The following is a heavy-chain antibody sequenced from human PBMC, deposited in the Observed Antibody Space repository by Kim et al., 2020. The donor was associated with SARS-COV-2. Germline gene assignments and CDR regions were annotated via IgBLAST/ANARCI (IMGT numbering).Heavy chain of an antibody. V-gene: IGHV3-23*01. CDR1: GFTFSSYA. J-gene: IGHJ6*02. CDR2: ISGSGGST. D-gene: IGHD3-3*01. Sequence: GGSLRLSCAASGFTFSSYAMSWVRQAPGKGLEWVSAISGSGGSTYYADSVKGRFTISRDNSKNTLYLQMNSLRAEDTAVYYCAKDLRGSPHHRLRFLEWSYGMDVWGQGTTVTVSS. CDR3: AKDLRGSPHHRLRFLEWSYGMDV.